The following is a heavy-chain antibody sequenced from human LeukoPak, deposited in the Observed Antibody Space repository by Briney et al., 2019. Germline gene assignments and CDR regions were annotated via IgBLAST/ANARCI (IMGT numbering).Heavy chain of an antibody. CDR2: IFPGDSDT. CDR1: GYNFTSYW. J-gene: IGHJ4*02. D-gene: IGHD1/OR15-1a*01. Sequence: GESLKISCKGSGYNFTSYWIAWVRQMPGKGLEWMGIIFPGDSDTTYSPSFEGQVTISADKSINTAYLQWSSLKASDTAMYYCATSESQTRFDFWGQGTLVTISS. CDR3: ATSESQTRFDF. V-gene: IGHV5-51*01.